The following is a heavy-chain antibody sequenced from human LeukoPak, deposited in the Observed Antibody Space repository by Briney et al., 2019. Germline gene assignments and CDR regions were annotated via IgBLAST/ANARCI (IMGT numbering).Heavy chain of an antibody. CDR2: ISYSGST. D-gene: IGHD6-13*01. CDR1: GFTFSDYY. Sequence: GSLRLSCAASGFTFSDYYMSWIRQAPGKGLEWIGYISYSGSTNYNPSLKSRVIISVDTSKNQFSLKLSSVTAADTAVYYCARVIAAAEPTFDYWGQGTLVTVSS. CDR3: ARVIAAAEPTFDY. V-gene: IGHV4-59*01. J-gene: IGHJ4*02.